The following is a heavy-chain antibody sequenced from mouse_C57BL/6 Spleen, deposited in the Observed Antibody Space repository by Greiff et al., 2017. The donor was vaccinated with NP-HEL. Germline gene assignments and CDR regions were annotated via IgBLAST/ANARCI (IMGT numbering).Heavy chain of an antibody. CDR2: IWRGGST. Sequence: QVQLKESGPGLVQPSQRLSITCTVSGFSLTSYGLHWVRQSPGKGLEWLGVIWRGGSTDYNAAFMSRLSITKDNSKSQVFFKMNSLQADDTAIYYCAKSAPYYSNSFDYWGQGTTLTVSS. V-gene: IGHV2-5*01. CDR3: AKSAPYYSNSFDY. CDR1: GFSLTSYG. J-gene: IGHJ2*01. D-gene: IGHD2-5*01.